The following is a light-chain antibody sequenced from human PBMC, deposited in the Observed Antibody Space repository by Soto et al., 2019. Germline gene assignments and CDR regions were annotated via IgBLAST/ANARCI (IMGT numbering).Light chain of an antibody. V-gene: IGKV3-11*01. CDR3: QQYYRSIT. CDR1: PSVTNS. Sequence: EIVFTQSPATLYLSPGERAPLSCRASPSVTNSLAWSQPKPGQHPRLLIYGAFNRAAGIPARFSVSWSGTDFTLTISSLEPEDSAVYYCQQYYRSITFGQGTRLEIK. J-gene: IGKJ5*01. CDR2: GAF.